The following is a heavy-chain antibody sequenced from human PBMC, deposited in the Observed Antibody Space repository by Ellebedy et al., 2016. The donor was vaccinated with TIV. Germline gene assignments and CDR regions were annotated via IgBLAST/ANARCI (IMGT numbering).Heavy chain of an antibody. D-gene: IGHD1-26*01. CDR2: ISSSSSTI. J-gene: IGHJ4*02. V-gene: IGHV3-48*02. CDR1: GGSISSSS. CDR3: AREMLLGATISYFDY. Sequence: PSESLSLTCTVFGGSISSSSYYWGWLRQPPGKGLEWVSYISSSSSTIYYADSVKGRFTISRDNAKNSLYLQINSLRDEDTAVYYFAREMLLGATISYFDYWGQGTLVTVSS.